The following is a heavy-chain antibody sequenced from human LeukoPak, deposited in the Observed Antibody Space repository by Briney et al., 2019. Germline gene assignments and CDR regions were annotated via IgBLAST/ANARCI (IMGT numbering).Heavy chain of an antibody. CDR2: IYYTGNT. CDR3: ARVGQLAFDY. D-gene: IGHD6-13*01. J-gene: IGHJ4*02. CDR1: GVSISSSNSY. V-gene: IGHV4-39*07. Sequence: KTSETLSLTCTVSGVSISSSNSYWGWIRQPPGKGLEWIGSIYYTGNTYYNPSLKSRVTISVDTSKNQFSLKLGSVTAADAAIYYCARVGQLAFDYWGQGTLVTVSS.